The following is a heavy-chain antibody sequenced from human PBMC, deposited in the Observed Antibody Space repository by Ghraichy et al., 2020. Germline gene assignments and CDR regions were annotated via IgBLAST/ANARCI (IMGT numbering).Heavy chain of an antibody. D-gene: IGHD3-3*01. CDR1: GSGFTFSNYA. CDR2: ISYDGTNK. V-gene: IGHV3-30*04. J-gene: IGHJ4*02. Sequence: GGSLRLSCAASGSGFTFSNYAMHWVRQAPGKGLEWVAVISYDGTNKYYADSVKGRFTISRDNSKNTLYLQMNSLRAEDTAVYYCASPQKKFWSGHYHYWGQGTLVTVSS. CDR3: ASPQKKFWSGHYHY.